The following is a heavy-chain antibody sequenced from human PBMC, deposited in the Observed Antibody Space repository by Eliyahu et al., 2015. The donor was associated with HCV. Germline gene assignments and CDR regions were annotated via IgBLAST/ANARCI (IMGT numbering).Heavy chain of an antibody. D-gene: IGHD3-16*01. CDR3: ARPKRGGGYYYYGMDV. J-gene: IGHJ6*02. V-gene: IGHV4-39*01. Sequence: QLQLQESGPGLVKPSDTLSLTCTVSGGSISSXNYYWGWIRQPPGKGLGWIGSXHYRGXTYYNPSLKSRVTISVDTSKNQFSLKLSSVTAADTAVYYCARPKRGGGYYYYGMDVWGQGTTVTVSS. CDR2: XHYRGXT. CDR1: GGSISSXNYY.